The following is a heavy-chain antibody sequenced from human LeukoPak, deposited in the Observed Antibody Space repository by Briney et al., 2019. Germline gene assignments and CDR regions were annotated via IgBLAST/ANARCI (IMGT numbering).Heavy chain of an antibody. J-gene: IGHJ4*02. CDR2: INPNSGGT. CDR1: GYTFTAYR. V-gene: IGHV1-2*02. CDR3: ASLVVVAATRFLH. Sequence: ASVKVSCKASGYTFTAYRLYWVRQAPGQGLECMGWINPNSGGTNYAQKFQGRVTMTRDTSISTAYMELSRLRSDDTAVYYCASLVVVAATRFLHWGQGTLVTVSS. D-gene: IGHD2-15*01.